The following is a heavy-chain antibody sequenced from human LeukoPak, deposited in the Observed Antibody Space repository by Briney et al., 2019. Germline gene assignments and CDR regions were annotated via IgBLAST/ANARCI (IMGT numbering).Heavy chain of an antibody. D-gene: IGHD2-21*01. CDR2: IHDSGST. CDR1: GGSVSTDDNY. Sequence: SETLSLTCTVSGGSVSTDDNYWSWIRQPPGKGLEWIGYIHDSGSTNYNPSLKSRVTISVDTSKNQFSLRLSSVSAADAAVYYCARDLVNWGQGTLVTVSS. J-gene: IGHJ4*02. V-gene: IGHV4-61*08. CDR3: ARDLVN.